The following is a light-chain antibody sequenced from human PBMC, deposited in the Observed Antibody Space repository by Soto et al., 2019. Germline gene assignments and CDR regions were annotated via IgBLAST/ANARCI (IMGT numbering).Light chain of an antibody. CDR2: EVT. V-gene: IGLV2-8*01. Sequence: QSALTQPPSASGSPGQSVTISCTGSSSDVGAYKYVSWYQQHPGKAPKLMIYEVTKRPSGVPDRFSGSKSGNTASLPVSGLQAEDEADYYCSSYAGSNNLPFGGGTKVTVL. J-gene: IGLJ3*02. CDR3: SSYAGSNNLP. CDR1: SSDVGAYKY.